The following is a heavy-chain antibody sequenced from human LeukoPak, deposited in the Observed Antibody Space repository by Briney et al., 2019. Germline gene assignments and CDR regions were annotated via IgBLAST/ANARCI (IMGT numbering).Heavy chain of an antibody. V-gene: IGHV4-30-4*08. D-gene: IGHD4-23*01. Sequence: SETLSLTCTVSGGSISSGDYYWSWIRQPPGKGLVWIGYIYYSGSTYYNPSLKSRATISVDTSKNQFFLKLSSVTAADTAVYYCARVVTQGYFDYWGQGTLVTVSS. CDR3: ARVVTQGYFDY. J-gene: IGHJ4*02. CDR2: IYYSGST. CDR1: GGSISSGDYY.